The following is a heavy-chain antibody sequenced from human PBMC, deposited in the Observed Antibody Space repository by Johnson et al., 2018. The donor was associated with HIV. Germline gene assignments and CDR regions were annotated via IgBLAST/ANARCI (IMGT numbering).Heavy chain of an antibody. V-gene: IGHV3-30*02. CDR2: IRYDGSNK. D-gene: IGHD3-22*01. Sequence: QVQLVESGGGVVQPGGSLRLYCAASGFTFRSYGMHWVRQAPGKGLEWVAFIRYDGSNKYYADSVKGRCTISRDNSKNTLYLQMNSLRAEDTAVYYCAKDLQDYYDSSGHDAFDIWGQGTMVTVSS. J-gene: IGHJ3*02. CDR1: GFTFRSYG. CDR3: AKDLQDYYDSSGHDAFDI.